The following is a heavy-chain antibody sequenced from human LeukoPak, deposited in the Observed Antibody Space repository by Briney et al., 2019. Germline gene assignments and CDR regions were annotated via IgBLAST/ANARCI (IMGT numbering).Heavy chain of an antibody. J-gene: IGHJ4*02. Sequence: GRSLRLSCAASGFTFSSYAMHWVRQAPGKGLEWVAVISYDGSNKYYADSVKGRFTISRDNPKNTLYLQMNSLRAEDTAVYYCARDRFGTTLSWGQGTLVTVSS. CDR2: ISYDGSNK. D-gene: IGHD1-1*01. V-gene: IGHV3-30*04. CDR3: ARDRFGTTLS. CDR1: GFTFSSYA.